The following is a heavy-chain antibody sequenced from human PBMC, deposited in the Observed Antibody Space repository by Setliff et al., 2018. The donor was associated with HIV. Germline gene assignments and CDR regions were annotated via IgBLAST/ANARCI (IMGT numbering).Heavy chain of an antibody. D-gene: IGHD3-22*01. CDR3: VRGVTRDISGYYRDEYFQH. J-gene: IGHJ1*01. Sequence: ASVMVSCKASGYRFNTYGISWVRQAPGQGLEWMGWISPYNGDTRFAQSLQGRVTLTTDTSTNTAYMEIRTLRSDDTAVYYCVRGVTRDISGYYRDEYFQHWGQGTPVTVSS. CDR1: GYRFNTYG. V-gene: IGHV1-18*01. CDR2: ISPYNGDT.